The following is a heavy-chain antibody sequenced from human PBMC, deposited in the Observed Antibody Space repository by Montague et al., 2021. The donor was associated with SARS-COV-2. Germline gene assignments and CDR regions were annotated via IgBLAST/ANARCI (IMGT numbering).Heavy chain of an antibody. CDR2: IFHSGNT. V-gene: IGHV4-59*01. Sequence: SETLSLTCTVSGGSLSGYHWSWIRQPPGKGLEWIGHIFHSGNTNYSPSLKSRVTMSVDTSKNQFSLRLTSVTAADTAVYYCARRDEDNDSVFDSWGQGAVVTVSS. CDR3: ARRDEDNDSVFDS. CDR1: GGSLSGYH. D-gene: IGHD1-1*01. J-gene: IGHJ4*02.